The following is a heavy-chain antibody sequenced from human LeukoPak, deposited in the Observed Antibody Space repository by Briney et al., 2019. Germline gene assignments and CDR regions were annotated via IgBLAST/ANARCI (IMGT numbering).Heavy chain of an antibody. Sequence: GGSLRLSCAASGFTFSSYSMNWVRQAPGKGLEWVSYISSSSSTIYYADSVKGRFTISRDNAKNSLYLQMNSLRAEDTAVYYCASSGWYGVDYWGQGTLVTVSS. CDR3: ASSGWYGVDY. D-gene: IGHD6-19*01. CDR2: ISSSSSTI. CDR1: GFTFSSYS. J-gene: IGHJ4*02. V-gene: IGHV3-48*01.